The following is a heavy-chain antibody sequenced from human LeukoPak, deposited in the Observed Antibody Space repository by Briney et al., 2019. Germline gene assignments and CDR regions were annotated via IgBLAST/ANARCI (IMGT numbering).Heavy chain of an antibody. CDR3: ARDGSGGFDY. D-gene: IGHD1-26*01. J-gene: IGHJ4*02. V-gene: IGHV3-21*01. Sequence: GGSLRLSCAASGFTFSSYSMDWVRQAPGKGLEWVSSISSSRSYTYYGDSVKGRFTISRDNAKNSLYLQMNSLRAEDTAVYYCARDGSGGFDYWGQGALVTVSS. CDR2: ISSSRSYT. CDR1: GFTFSSYS.